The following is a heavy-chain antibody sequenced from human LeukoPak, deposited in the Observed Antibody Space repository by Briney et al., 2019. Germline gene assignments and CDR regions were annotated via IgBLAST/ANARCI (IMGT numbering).Heavy chain of an antibody. V-gene: IGHV3-23*01. CDR1: GFTFTSYA. CDR2: FSGSVDTT. J-gene: IGHJ4*02. CDR3: AKATLPTCGGARCYYFDN. Sequence: GGSLRLSCAASGFTFTSYAMSWVRQTPGKGLEWVSTFSGSVDTTYCADSVKGRFTISRDNSKNTLDLQMNSLGAEDTAVYYCAKATLPTCGGARCYYFDNWGQGTLVTVSS. D-gene: IGHD2-15*01.